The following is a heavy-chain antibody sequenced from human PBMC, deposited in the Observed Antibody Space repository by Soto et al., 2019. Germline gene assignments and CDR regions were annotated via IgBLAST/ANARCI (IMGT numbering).Heavy chain of an antibody. CDR3: ARDAAEWLLPNDY. J-gene: IGHJ4*02. Sequence: WXSVKVYCKASGYPFTSYGIIWGRQFPGQGLEWMGWISAYNGNTNYAQKLQGRVTMTTDTSTSTAYMELRSLRSDDTAVYYCARDAAEWLLPNDYWGQGTLVTAPQ. D-gene: IGHD3-22*01. CDR1: GYPFTSYG. CDR2: ISAYNGNT. V-gene: IGHV1-18*01.